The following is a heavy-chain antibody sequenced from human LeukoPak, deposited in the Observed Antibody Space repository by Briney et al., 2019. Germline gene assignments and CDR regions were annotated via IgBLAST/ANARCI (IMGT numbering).Heavy chain of an antibody. CDR1: GGSFIGYH. CDR2: INHRGGT. Sequence: SETLSLTCAVSGGSFIGYHWNWIRQSPGKGLEWIAGINHRGGTNYNPPLKSRVTISIDTSKSQFSLKLRSVTAADTAVYYCARDPTTEETVPYYFDDWGQGTLVTVSS. CDR3: ARDPTTEETVPYYFDD. D-gene: IGHD4-23*01. V-gene: IGHV4-34*01. J-gene: IGHJ4*02.